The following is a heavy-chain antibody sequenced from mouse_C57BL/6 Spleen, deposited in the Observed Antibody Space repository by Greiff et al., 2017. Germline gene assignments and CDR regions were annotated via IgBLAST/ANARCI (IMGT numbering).Heavy chain of an antibody. CDR2: IWTGRGT. CDR3: ARFPYYFDD. Sequence: VQLQQSGPGLVAPSQSLSITCTVSGFSLTSYAISWVRQPPGKGLEWLGVIWTGRGTNYNSALKSRLSISKDNSKSQVFLKMNSLQTDDTARYYCARFPYYFDDWGQGTTLTVSS. V-gene: IGHV2-9-1*01. CDR1: GFSLTSYA. J-gene: IGHJ2*01.